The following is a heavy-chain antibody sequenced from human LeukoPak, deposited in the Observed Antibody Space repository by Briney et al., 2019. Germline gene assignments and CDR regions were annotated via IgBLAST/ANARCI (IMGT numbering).Heavy chain of an antibody. CDR1: GFTFSSYA. J-gene: IGHJ4*02. CDR3: AGYNYGHMNYFDH. Sequence: GGSLRLSCEASGFTFSSYAMSWVRQAPGKGLERVSGISGSGGRTYYADSVEGRFTISRDNSKNTLYLQMNSLRAEDTAVYYCAGYNYGHMNYFDHWGQGTLVTVSS. D-gene: IGHD5-18*01. V-gene: IGHV3-23*01. CDR2: ISGSGGRT.